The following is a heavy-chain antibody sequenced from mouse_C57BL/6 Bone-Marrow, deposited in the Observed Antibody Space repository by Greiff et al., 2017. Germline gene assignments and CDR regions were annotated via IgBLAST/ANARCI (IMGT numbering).Heavy chain of an antibody. V-gene: IGHV1-85*01. CDR3: ASKGTADY. Sequence: QVQLKQSGPELVKPGASVKLSCKASGYTFTSYDLNWVKQRPGQGLEWIGWIYPRDCSTTYNEKFNGKATLTVAPSSSTSSIALHSLTSEGSVVYCCASKGTADYRGEGTTLTDSS. CDR2: IYPRDCST. D-gene: IGHD1-2*01. CDR1: GYTFTSYD. J-gene: IGHJ2*01.